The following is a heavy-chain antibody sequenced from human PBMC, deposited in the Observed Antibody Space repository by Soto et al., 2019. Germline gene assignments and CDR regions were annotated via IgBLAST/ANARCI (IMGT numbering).Heavy chain of an antibody. CDR3: AKDRRDYGGNIFDY. V-gene: IGHV3-30*18. J-gene: IGHJ4*02. CDR2: ISYDGSDE. Sequence: QVQLVESGGGVVQPGRSLRLSCAASGFSFRYYGMHWVRQAPGKGLEWVALISYDGSDEYYADSVKGRFTISRDNSTNTLYLQIKSPNSEDTAVYYCAKDRRDYGGNIFDYWGQGTVVTVSS. D-gene: IGHD4-17*01. CDR1: GFSFRYYG.